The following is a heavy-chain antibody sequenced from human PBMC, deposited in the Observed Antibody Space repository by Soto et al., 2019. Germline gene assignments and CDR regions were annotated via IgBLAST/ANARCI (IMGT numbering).Heavy chain of an antibody. D-gene: IGHD3-10*01. CDR2: INAGNGNT. CDR3: ARDVKPGPPLYPGWFDP. CDR1: GYTFTSYA. Sequence: QVQLVQSGAEVKKPGASVKVSCKASGYTFTSYAMHWVRQAPGQRLEWMGWINAGNGNTKYSQKFQGRVTITRDTSASTAYMELSSLRSEDTAVYYCARDVKPGPPLYPGWFDPWGQGTLVTVSS. V-gene: IGHV1-3*01. J-gene: IGHJ5*02.